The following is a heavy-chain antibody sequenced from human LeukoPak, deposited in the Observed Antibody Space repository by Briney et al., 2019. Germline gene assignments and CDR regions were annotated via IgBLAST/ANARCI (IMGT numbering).Heavy chain of an antibody. J-gene: IGHJ3*02. Sequence: RGCLRLSSAASRFTLSTYTMSWIRQAPRKGLEWVSTICVSGSSKSYADSVEGRFTISREDSKNKVYLQMNRLRAEERAEYYCAKDEGADEVEGDAFYIWGQGTMVTVSS. V-gene: IGHV3-23*01. D-gene: IGHD3-16*01. CDR3: AKDEGADEVEGDAFYI. CDR1: RFTLSTYT. CDR2: ICVSGSSK.